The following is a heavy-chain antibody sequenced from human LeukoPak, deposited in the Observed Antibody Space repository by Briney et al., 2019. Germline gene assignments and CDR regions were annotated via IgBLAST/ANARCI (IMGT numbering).Heavy chain of an antibody. D-gene: IGHD2-21*02. CDR1: GYTFTGYY. J-gene: IGHJ4*02. CDR3: TRDHYHKIHSVMVTAPDY. CDR2: ISGYNGYT. Sequence: ASVKVSCKASGYTFTGYYIHWVRQAPGQGLEWMGWISGYNGYTKYVEKFQGRVTMTTDTSTSTVYMELSSLRSEDTAVYYCTRDHYHKIHSVMVTAPDYWGQGTLVIVSS. V-gene: IGHV1-18*04.